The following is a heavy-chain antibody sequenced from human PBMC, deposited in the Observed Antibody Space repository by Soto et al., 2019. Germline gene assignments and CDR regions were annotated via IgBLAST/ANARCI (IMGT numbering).Heavy chain of an antibody. CDR1: GFTFSTYS. Sequence: LRLSCAASGFTFSTYSMNWVRQAPGKGLEWVSYISSSSSTIFYTDSVKGRFTISADIANNSLFLQMDSLRTDDTDVYYCARVPPPYELLTGTVDLWGQGTLVTVSS. V-gene: IGHV3-48*04. CDR3: ARVPPPYELLTGTVDL. CDR2: ISSSSSTI. J-gene: IGHJ4*02. D-gene: IGHD3-9*01.